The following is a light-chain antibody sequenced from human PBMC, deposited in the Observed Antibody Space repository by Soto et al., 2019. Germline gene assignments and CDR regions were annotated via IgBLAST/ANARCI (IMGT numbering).Light chain of an antibody. Sequence: QSALTQHASVSGSPGQSITISCTGTSSDVGGYNYVSWYQQHPDKAPKLMIYEVSNRPSGVSNRFSGSKSGNTASLTISGLQAEDEADYYCSSYTSSSTVGVVFGVGTKLTVL. CDR1: SSDVGGYNY. CDR3: SSYTSSSTVGVV. J-gene: IGLJ2*01. CDR2: EVS. V-gene: IGLV2-14*01.